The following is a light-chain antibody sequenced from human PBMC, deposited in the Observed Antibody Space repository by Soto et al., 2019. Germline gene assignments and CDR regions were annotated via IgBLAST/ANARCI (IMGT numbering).Light chain of an antibody. Sequence: EIVLTQSPGTLSLSPGERATLSCRASQSVSSSYLAWYQQKPGQAPRLLIYGASSRATGIPDRFSGSGSGTDFTLTISRLEPEDFAVYYCQQYGSSPPITFGQGTRLA. V-gene: IGKV3-20*01. J-gene: IGKJ5*01. CDR2: GAS. CDR1: QSVSSSY. CDR3: QQYGSSPPIT.